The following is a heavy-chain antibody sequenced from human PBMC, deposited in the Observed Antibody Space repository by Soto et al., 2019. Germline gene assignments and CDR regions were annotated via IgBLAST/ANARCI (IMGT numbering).Heavy chain of an antibody. V-gene: IGHV1-18*01. CDR1: GYTFTSYG. J-gene: IGHJ5*02. D-gene: IGHD4-17*01. CDR2: ISAYNGNT. Sequence: ASVKISCKASGYTFTSYGISWVRQAPGQGLEWMGWISAYNGNTNYAQKLQGRVTMTTDTSTSTAYMELRSLRSDDTAVYYCARDTSTVTTDWFDPWGQGTLVTVSS. CDR3: ARDTSTVTTDWFDP.